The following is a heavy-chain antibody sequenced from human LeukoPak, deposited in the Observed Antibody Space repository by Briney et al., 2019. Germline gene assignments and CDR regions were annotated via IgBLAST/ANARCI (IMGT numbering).Heavy chain of an antibody. CDR3: ARPNITSYYDSRGYDAFDV. V-gene: IGHV5-51*01. CDR2: IYPGDSDT. Sequence: HGESLQISCKGSGYNFTSYWIGWVRQLPGKGLEWMGIIYPGDSDTRYSPSFQGQVTISADKSVRTAYLQWSSLKASDTAMYYCARPNITSYYDSRGYDAFDVWGQGTMVTVSS. J-gene: IGHJ3*01. CDR1: GYNFTSYW. D-gene: IGHD3-22*01.